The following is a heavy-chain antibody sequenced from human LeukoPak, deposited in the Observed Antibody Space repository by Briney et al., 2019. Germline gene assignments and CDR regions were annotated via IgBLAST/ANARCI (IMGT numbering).Heavy chain of an antibody. CDR3: ARPREVGASTPDAFDI. Sequence: TGGSLRLSCAASGFTFSSYAMSWVRQAPGKGLEWVSAISGSGGSTYYADSVKGRFTISRDNSKNTLYLQMNSLRAEDTAVYYCARPREVGASTPDAFDIWGQGTMVTVSS. CDR1: GFTFSSYA. J-gene: IGHJ3*02. V-gene: IGHV3-23*01. D-gene: IGHD1-26*01. CDR2: ISGSGGST.